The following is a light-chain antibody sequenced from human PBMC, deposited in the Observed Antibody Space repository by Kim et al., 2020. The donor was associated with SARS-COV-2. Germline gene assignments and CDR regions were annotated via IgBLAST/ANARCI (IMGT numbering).Light chain of an antibody. CDR3: QQYGSSPIT. Sequence: EIVLTQSPGTLSLSPGERATLSCRTSQSVSSSYLAWYQQKPGQAPRLLIYAASSRATGIPDRFSGSGSGTDFTLTISRLEPEDFAVYYCQQYGSSPITFGQGHDWRL. J-gene: IGKJ5*01. V-gene: IGKV3-20*01. CDR2: AAS. CDR1: QSVSSSY.